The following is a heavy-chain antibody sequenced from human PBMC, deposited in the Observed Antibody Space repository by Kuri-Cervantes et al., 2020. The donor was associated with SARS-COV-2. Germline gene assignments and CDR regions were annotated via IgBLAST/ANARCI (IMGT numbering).Heavy chain of an antibody. CDR2: IYSGGNT. Sequence: LTCAASGYTFIYSHMAWGRQAPGKGLECVSVIYSGGNTYYADSVKGRFTISRDSSKNTLYLQMNSLRAEDTAVYYCARAKSPNAARVPADYWGQGTLVTVSS. CDR3: ARAKSPNAARVPADY. V-gene: IGHV3-53*01. J-gene: IGHJ4*02. CDR1: GYTFIYSH. D-gene: IGHD6-6*01.